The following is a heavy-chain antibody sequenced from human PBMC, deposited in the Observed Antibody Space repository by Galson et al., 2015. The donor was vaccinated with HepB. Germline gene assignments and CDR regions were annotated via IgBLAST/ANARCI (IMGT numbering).Heavy chain of an antibody. J-gene: IGHJ4*02. CDR3: ARDREQWLDNRQYYLDY. V-gene: IGHV1-69*13. CDR2: IIPIFGTA. CDR1: GGTFSSYA. Sequence: SVKVSCKASGGTFSSYAISWVRQAPGQGLEWMGGIIPIFGTANYAQKFQGRVTITADESTSTAYTELSSLRSEDTAVYYCARDREQWLDNRQYYLDYWGQGTLVTVSS. D-gene: IGHD6-19*01.